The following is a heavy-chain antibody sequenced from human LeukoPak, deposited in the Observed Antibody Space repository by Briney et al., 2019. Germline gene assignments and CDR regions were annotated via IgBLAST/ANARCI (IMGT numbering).Heavy chain of an antibody. CDR2: IWYDGSNK. D-gene: IGHD3-10*01. Sequence: PGGSLRLSCAASGFTFSSYGMHWVRQAPGRGLEWVAVIWYDGSNKYYADSVKGRFTISRDNSKNTLYLQMNSLRAEDTAVYYCARDGHYGPEFDPWGQGTLVTVSS. V-gene: IGHV3-33*01. J-gene: IGHJ5*02. CDR1: GFTFSSYG. CDR3: ARDGHYGPEFDP.